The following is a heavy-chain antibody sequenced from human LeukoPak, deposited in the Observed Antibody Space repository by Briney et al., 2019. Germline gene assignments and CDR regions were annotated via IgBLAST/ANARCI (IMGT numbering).Heavy chain of an antibody. D-gene: IGHD2-2*01. J-gene: IGHJ4*02. V-gene: IGHV1-69*06. CDR2: IIPIFGTA. CDR3: ATPRYCSSTSCYALMD. CDR1: GGTFSSYA. Sequence: ASVKVSCKASGGTFSSYAISWVRQAPGQGLEWMGGIIPIFGTANYAQKFQGRVTITADKSTSTAYIELSSLRSEDTAVYYCATPRYCSSTSCYALMDWGQGTLVTVSS.